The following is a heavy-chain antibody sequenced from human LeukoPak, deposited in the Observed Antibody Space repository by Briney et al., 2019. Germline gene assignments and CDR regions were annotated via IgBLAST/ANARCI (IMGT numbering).Heavy chain of an antibody. D-gene: IGHD2-15*01. V-gene: IGHV6-1*01. CDR3: ARVPLYCSGGSCSSAGWYFDY. CDR2: TYYRSKWYN. Sequence: SQTLSLTCAISGDSVSSNSVAWNWIRQSPSRGLERLGRTYYRSKWYNDYAVSVRSRISINPDTSKNQFSLQLNSVTPEDTAVYYCARVPLYCSGGSCSSAGWYFDYWGQGTLVTVSS. J-gene: IGHJ4*02. CDR1: GDSVSSNSVA.